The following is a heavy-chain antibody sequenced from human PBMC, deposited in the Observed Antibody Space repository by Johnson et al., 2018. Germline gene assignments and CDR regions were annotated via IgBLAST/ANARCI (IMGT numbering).Heavy chain of an antibody. Sequence: QPGRSLRLSCSSSGFTFSSYGMHWVRQAPGKGLEWVAVISYDGSNKYYADSVKGRFTISRDNSKNTLYLQMNSLRAEDTAVYYCAKDGATNVLPSAFDIWGQGTMVTVAS. V-gene: IGHV3-30*18. J-gene: IGHJ3*02. CDR1: GFTFSSYG. CDR2: ISYDGSNK. D-gene: IGHD3-10*01. CDR3: AKDGATNVLPSAFDI.